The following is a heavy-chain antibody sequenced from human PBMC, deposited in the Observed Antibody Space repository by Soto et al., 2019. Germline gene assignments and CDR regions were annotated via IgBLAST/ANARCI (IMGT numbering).Heavy chain of an antibody. CDR3: ARSIAVAGLEY. Sequence: PGGSLRLSCAASGFTFSTYAVHWVRQAPGKGLEWVAVISNDESKKYYANSVKGRFTISRDNSNNTGYLQMNSLRREDTAIYYCARSIAVAGLEYWGPGTLVTVSS. D-gene: IGHD6-19*01. J-gene: IGHJ4*02. CDR1: GFTFSTYA. CDR2: ISNDESKK. V-gene: IGHV3-30-3*01.